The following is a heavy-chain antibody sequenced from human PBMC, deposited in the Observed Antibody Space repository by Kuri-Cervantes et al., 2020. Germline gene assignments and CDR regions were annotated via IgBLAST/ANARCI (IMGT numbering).Heavy chain of an antibody. CDR3: AKGLNDYSYFDY. J-gene: IGHJ4*02. V-gene: IGHV1-18*01. D-gene: IGHD4-11*01. CDR2: ISAYNGNT. CDR1: GYTFTSYG. Sequence: ASVKVSCKASGYTFTSYGISWVRQAPGQGLEWMGWISAYNGNTNYAQKLQGRVTMTTDTSTSTAYMELRGLRSDDTAVYYCAKGLNDYSYFDYWGQGTLVTVSS.